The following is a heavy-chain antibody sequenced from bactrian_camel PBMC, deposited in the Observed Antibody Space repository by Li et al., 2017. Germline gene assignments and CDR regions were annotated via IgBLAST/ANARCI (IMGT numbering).Heavy chain of an antibody. CDR2: IYTGGST. V-gene: IGHV3S10*01. D-gene: IGHD5*01. J-gene: IGHJ4*01. CDR1: EFTFSSYA. CDR3: TKDLWGSTN. Sequence: DVQLVESGGGLVQPGGSLRLSCAASEFTFSSYAMSWVRQAPGKGLEWVSSIYTGGSTYYADSVKGRFTISRDDAKNTLYLQLNSLKTEDTAIYYCTKDLWGSTNWGQGTQVTVS.